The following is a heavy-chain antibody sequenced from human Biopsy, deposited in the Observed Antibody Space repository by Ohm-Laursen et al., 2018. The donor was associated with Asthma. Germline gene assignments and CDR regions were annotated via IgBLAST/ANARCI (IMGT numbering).Heavy chain of an antibody. Sequence: SVKVSCKASGCTFIGCHIHWMRQAPGQGLEWMGRINPNGGGTNYAQKFQGRVTMTRDTSISTAYMEVSRLRSDDTAVYYCARGQKSAGDRWFDPWGQGTLVTVSS. J-gene: IGHJ5*02. CDR1: GCTFIGCH. CDR3: ARGQKSAGDRWFDP. CDR2: INPNGGGT. V-gene: IGHV1-2*06. D-gene: IGHD6-13*01.